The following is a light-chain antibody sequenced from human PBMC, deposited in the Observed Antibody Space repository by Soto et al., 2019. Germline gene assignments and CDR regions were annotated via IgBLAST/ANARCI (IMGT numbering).Light chain of an antibody. CDR1: QSISSW. Sequence: DIQMTQSPSTLSATAGDRVTITCRASQSISSWLAWYQQKPGKAPKLLIYDASNLESGVPSRFSGSGSGTEFTLTISNLQPDDFATYYCQQYNSYSFGGGTKVDIK. J-gene: IGKJ4*01. V-gene: IGKV1-5*01. CDR3: QQYNSYS. CDR2: DAS.